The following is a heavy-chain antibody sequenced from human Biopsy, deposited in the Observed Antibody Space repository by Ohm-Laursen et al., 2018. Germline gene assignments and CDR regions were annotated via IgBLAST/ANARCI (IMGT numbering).Heavy chain of an antibody. Sequence: SVKVSCKASGYTFTTYYIHWVRQAPGQGLEWMGIINPGGNSTAYTQNFQGRVTMTWDTSTTTVYMEPSSLRSEDTAVYYCARGGGYNWNNGWFDPWGQGTLVTVSS. D-gene: IGHD1/OR15-1a*01. CDR1: GYTFTTYY. J-gene: IGHJ5*02. V-gene: IGHV1-46*01. CDR3: ARGGGYNWNNGWFDP. CDR2: INPGGNST.